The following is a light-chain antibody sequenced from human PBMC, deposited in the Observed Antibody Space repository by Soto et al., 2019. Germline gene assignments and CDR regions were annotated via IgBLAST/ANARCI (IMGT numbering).Light chain of an antibody. CDR1: TSDIGAYNH. CDR3: LSYTTSTTYV. CDR2: DVS. Sequence: QSVLAQPASVSGSPGQSITISCTGTTSDIGAYNHVSWYQHHPGKAPKLMIYDVSNRPSGVSNRSSGSKSGNTASLTISGLQAEDEVDYYCLSYTTSTTYVFGTGTKVTVL. V-gene: IGLV2-14*03. J-gene: IGLJ1*01.